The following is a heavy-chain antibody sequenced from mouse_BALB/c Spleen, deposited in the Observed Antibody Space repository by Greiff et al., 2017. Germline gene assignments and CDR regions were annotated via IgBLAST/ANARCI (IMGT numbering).Heavy chain of an antibody. CDR1: GFTFSSYA. CDR3: AREAYGNYSFDY. J-gene: IGHJ2*01. D-gene: IGHD2-10*02. V-gene: IGHV5-6-5*01. Sequence: EVQVVESGGGLVKPGGSLKLSCAASGFTFSSYAMSWVRQTPEKRLEWVASISSGGSTYYPDSVKGRFTISRDNARNILYLQMSSLRSEDTAMYYCAREAYGNYSFDYWGQGTTLTVSS. CDR2: ISSGGST.